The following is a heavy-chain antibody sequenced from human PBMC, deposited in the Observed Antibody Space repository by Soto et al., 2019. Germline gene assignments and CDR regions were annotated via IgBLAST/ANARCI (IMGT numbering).Heavy chain of an antibody. D-gene: IGHD1-26*01. CDR3: AKKGGVGTTTHFYFDY. CDR1: GFTFSGYG. V-gene: IGHV3-23*01. Sequence: GGSLRLSCVASGFTFSGYGMSWVRQAPGKGLEWVSGISGSGSSTYYADSVKGRFAISRDQSKNTLYLQMNSRRADDTAIYYCAKKGGVGTTTHFYFDYWGLGTLVTVSS. CDR2: ISGSGSST. J-gene: IGHJ4*02.